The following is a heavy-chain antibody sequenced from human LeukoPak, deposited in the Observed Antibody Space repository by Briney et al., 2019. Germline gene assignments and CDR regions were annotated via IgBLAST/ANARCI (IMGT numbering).Heavy chain of an antibody. Sequence: GGSLRLSCAASGFTFSSYSMIWVRQAPGKGLGWVSAISGSGGSTYYADSVKGRLTISRDNSKNTLYLQMNSLRAEGTAVYYCVKGAPEYSISWYVLWDQGTLVTVSS. CDR3: VKGAPEYSISWYVL. CDR1: GFTFSSYS. V-gene: IGHV3-23*01. D-gene: IGHD6-13*01. CDR2: ISGSGGST. J-gene: IGHJ4*02.